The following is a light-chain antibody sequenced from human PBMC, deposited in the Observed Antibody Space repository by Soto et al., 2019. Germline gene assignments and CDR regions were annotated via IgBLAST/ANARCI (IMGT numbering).Light chain of an antibody. CDR1: QSVSSN. V-gene: IGKV3-15*01. Sequence: EIVLTQSPGTLSLSPGERATLSCRASQSVSSNLAWYQQKPGQAPRLLIYCASTRATGIPDRFSGSGSGTEFTLTISSLESEDFAVYYCQQYSSSPPLFGGGTKVEIK. CDR3: QQYSSSPPL. J-gene: IGKJ4*01. CDR2: CAS.